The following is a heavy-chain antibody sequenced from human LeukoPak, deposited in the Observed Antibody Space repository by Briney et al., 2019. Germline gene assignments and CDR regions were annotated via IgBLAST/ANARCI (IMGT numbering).Heavy chain of an antibody. D-gene: IGHD3-22*01. CDR1: GFTFSSYA. CDR2: ISGSGGST. V-gene: IGHV3-23*01. CDR3: AKDRNYYDSGGYFDY. J-gene: IGHJ4*02. Sequence: GGSLRLSCAASGFTFSSYAMSWVRQAPGKGLEWVSAISGSGGSTYYADSVKGRFTISRDNSKNTLYLQMNSLRAEDTAVYYCAKDRNYYDSGGYFDYWGQGTLVTVSS.